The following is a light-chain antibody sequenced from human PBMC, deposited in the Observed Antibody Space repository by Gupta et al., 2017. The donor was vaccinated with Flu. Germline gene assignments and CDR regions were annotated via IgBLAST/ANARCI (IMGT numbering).Light chain of an antibody. CDR3: LVSYGGARI. CDR2: DTN. J-gene: IGLJ2*01. V-gene: IGLV7-46*01. Sequence: GTVTLTCGSSTGDVARSHDTYWFQLKPGQGHRTLIYDTNNAHSWTPARFSGSLLGGKAALTLSGAQPEDEAEYYCLVSYGGARIFGGGTKLTVL. CDR1: TGDVARSHD.